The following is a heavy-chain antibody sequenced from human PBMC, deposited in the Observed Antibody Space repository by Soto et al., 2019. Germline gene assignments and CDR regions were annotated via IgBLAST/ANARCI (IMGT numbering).Heavy chain of an antibody. J-gene: IGHJ4*02. Sequence: ASVKVSCKASGNTFTSYGIDWVRQATGHGLEWMGWINPNSGNIGYAQKFQGRVTMTRDTAIRTAYMEVSRLRSDDTAVYYCARGRASGSYYLLDYWGQGTLVTVSS. V-gene: IGHV1-8*01. CDR3: ARGRASGSYYLLDY. CDR1: GNTFTSYG. CDR2: INPNSGNI. D-gene: IGHD3-10*01.